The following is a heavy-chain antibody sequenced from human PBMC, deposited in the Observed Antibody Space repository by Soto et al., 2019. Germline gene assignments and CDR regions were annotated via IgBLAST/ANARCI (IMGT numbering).Heavy chain of an antibody. CDR3: ARADCSGGSCYSGKLDY. CDR2: IIPILGIA. V-gene: IGHV1-69*02. CDR1: GGTFSSYT. J-gene: IGHJ4*02. D-gene: IGHD2-15*01. Sequence: VQLVQSGAEVKKPGSSVKVSCKASGGTFSSYTISWVRQAPGQGLEWMGRIIPILGIANYAQKFQGRVTITADKPXSXXYMELSSVRSEDTAVYYCARADCSGGSCYSGKLDYWGQGTLVTVSS.